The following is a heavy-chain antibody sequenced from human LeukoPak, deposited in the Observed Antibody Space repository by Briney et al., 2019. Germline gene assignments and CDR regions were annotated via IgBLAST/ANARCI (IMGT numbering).Heavy chain of an antibody. J-gene: IGHJ3*02. CDR1: GGSISSGDYY. CDR2: IYYSGST. D-gene: IGHD3-22*01. CDR3: ARVSVDSSGYPGAFDI. Sequence: SETLSLTCTVSGGSISSGDYYWSWIRQPPGRGLERVGYIYYSGSTYYNPSLKSRVTISVDTSKNQFSLKLSSVTAADTAVYYCARVSVDSSGYPGAFDIWGQGTMVTVSS. V-gene: IGHV4-30-4*01.